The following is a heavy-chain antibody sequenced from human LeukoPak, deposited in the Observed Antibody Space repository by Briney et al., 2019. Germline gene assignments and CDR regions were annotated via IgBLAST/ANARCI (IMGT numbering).Heavy chain of an antibody. CDR1: GFTFDDYA. Sequence: GGSLRLSCAASGFTFDDYAMHWVRQAPGKGLEWVAVIWYDGSNKYYADSVKGRFTISRDNSKNTLYLQMNSLRAEDTAVYYCARQDATTTPGGYFDYWGQGTLVTVSS. CDR3: ARQDATTTPGGYFDY. D-gene: IGHD4-17*01. V-gene: IGHV3-33*08. J-gene: IGHJ4*03. CDR2: IWYDGSNK.